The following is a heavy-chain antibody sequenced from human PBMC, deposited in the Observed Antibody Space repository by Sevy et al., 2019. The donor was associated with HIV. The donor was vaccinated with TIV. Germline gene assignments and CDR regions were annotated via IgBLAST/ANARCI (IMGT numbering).Heavy chain of an antibody. Sequence: GGSLRLSCAASGFSVSSHAMHWVRQAPGKGLEWVALISYDGSSKYYSDSVKGRLTISRDNSKNTLYRQMNSLRPEDTALYYCSRDAGYSVGWYPSDYWGQGTLVTVSS. CDR1: GFSVSSHA. V-gene: IGHV3-30-3*01. CDR3: SRDAGYSVGWYPSDY. D-gene: IGHD2-15*01. CDR2: ISYDGSSK. J-gene: IGHJ4*02.